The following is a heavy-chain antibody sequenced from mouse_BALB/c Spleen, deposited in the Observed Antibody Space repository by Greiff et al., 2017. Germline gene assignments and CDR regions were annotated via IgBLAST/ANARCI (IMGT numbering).Heavy chain of an antibody. CDR3: ARGMGRDDYFDY. CDR2: IWGDGST. J-gene: IGHJ2*01. CDR1: GFSLTGYG. Sequence: VQLKESGPGLVAPSQSLSITCTVSGFSLTGYGVNWVRQPPGKGLEWLGMIWGDGSTDYNSALKSRLSISKDNSKSQVFLKMNSLQTDDTARYYCARGMGRDDYFDYWGQGTTLTVSS. D-gene: IGHD4-1*01. V-gene: IGHV2-6-7*01.